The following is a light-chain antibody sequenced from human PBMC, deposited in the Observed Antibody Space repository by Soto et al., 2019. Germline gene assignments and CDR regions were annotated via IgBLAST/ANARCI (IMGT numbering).Light chain of an antibody. CDR1: REVGSD. V-gene: IGKV1-6*01. CDR3: LQDYSASWT. CDR2: AAS. Sequence: LSVSLSDRVXTSCRASREVGSDVSWYQQKPGQAPKLLIYAASNLYTGVPSRFSRRRSGTEFTLTISSLQPEDFASYYCLQDYSASWTFGQGTEVDI. J-gene: IGKJ1*01.